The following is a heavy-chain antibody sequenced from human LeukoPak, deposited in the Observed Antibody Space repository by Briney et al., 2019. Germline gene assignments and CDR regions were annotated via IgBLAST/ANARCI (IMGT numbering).Heavy chain of an antibody. J-gene: IGHJ4*02. CDR1: GFTFSSYA. Sequence: QPGGSLRLSCAASGFTFSSYAMSWVRQAPGKGLEWVSTISAGDGSTFYADSVKGRFTISRDNSKNTLYLQMNSLRAEDTAVYFCAKDLYGDYVGDYWGQGTLVTVSS. V-gene: IGHV3-23*01. CDR2: ISAGDGST. D-gene: IGHD4-17*01. CDR3: AKDLYGDYVGDY.